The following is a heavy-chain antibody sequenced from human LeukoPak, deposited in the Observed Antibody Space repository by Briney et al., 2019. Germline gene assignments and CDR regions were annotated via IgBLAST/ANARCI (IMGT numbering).Heavy chain of an antibody. J-gene: IGHJ4*02. CDR1: GFTFTNYW. CDR3: ARIGSRDSSFDY. Sequence: TGGSLRLSCAASGFTFTNYWMSWVRQAPGKGLEWVANIKQDGSEKHYVDSLRGRFSISRDNAKNSVYLQMNSLRVEDTSVYYCARIGSRDSSFDYWGQGILVTVSS. D-gene: IGHD6-6*01. V-gene: IGHV3-7*01. CDR2: IKQDGSEK.